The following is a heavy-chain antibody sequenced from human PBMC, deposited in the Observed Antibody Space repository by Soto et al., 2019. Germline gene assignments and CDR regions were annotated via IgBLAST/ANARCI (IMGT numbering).Heavy chain of an antibody. CDR1: GGSISGGDSY. V-gene: IGHV4-30-4*01. CDR3: ARKGKYNSSGYYVDT. CDR2: IYHSGTT. D-gene: IGHD3-22*01. J-gene: IGHJ3*02. Sequence: SETLSHTCTVSGGSISGGDSYWSWLRQPPWKGLEWIGYIYHSGTTYYSPSLKSRVTISVDTSKNQFSLKLSSVTAADTAVYYCARKGKYNSSGYYVDTWGQGTMVT.